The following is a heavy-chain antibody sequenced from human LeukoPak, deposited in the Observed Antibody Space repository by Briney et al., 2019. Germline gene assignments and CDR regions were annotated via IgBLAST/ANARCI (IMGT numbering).Heavy chain of an antibody. CDR2: ISGSSSDI. V-gene: IGHV3-21*06. J-gene: IGHJ4*02. D-gene: IGHD3-22*01. Sequence: GGSLRLSCAASGFTFSSYPMNWVRQARGKGLEGVSSISGSSSDIYYADSVKGRFTTSRDNAKNSVFLQMNNLRAEDTAIYYCARRGYHDSSGYDYWGQGTLVTVSS. CDR3: ARRGYHDSSGYDY. CDR1: GFTFSSYP.